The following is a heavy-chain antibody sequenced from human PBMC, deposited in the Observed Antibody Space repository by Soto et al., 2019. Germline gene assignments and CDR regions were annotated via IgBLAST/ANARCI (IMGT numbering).Heavy chain of an antibody. D-gene: IGHD1-20*01. CDR3: ARYKSNYYYGMAV. V-gene: IGHV4-59*01. CDR2: IYYSGIT. Sequence: QVQLQESGPGLVKPSETLSLTCTVSGGSISSYYWSWIRQPPGKGLEWIGYIYYSGITNYNPSLKSRVTISVDTSKNQFSLKLSSVTAADTAVYYCARYKSNYYYGMAVWGQGTTVTVS. J-gene: IGHJ6*02. CDR1: GGSISSYY.